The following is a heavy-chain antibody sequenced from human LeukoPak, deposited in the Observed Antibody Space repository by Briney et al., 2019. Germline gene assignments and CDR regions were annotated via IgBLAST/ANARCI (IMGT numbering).Heavy chain of an antibody. D-gene: IGHD6-19*01. V-gene: IGHV3-53*01. J-gene: IGHJ4*02. Sequence: PGGSLRLSCAASGFTVSSNYMSWVRQAPRKGLEWVSVIYSGGSTYYADSVKGRFTISRDNSKNTLYLQMNSLRAEDTAVYYCATQPYSSGWYYFDYWGQGTLVTVSS. CDR1: GFTVSSNY. CDR3: ATQPYSSGWYYFDY. CDR2: IYSGGST.